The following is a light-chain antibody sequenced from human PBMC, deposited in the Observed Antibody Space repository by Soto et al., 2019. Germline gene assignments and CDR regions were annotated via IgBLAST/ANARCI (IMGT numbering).Light chain of an antibody. CDR3: QQYYSYLYT. Sequence: DIQMTQSPSTLSASVGDRVTITCRASQSISSWLAWYQQKPGKAPKLLIYDASSLESGVPPRFSGSGSGTDFTLTISCLQSEDFATYYCQQYYSYLYTFGQGTKLEIK. CDR1: QSISSW. V-gene: IGKV1-5*01. CDR2: DAS. J-gene: IGKJ2*01.